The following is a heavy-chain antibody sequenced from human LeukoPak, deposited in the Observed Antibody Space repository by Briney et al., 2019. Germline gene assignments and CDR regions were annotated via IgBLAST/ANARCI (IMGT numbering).Heavy chain of an antibody. D-gene: IGHD3-16*01. CDR1: GFTFSSYA. V-gene: IGHV3-30*18. CDR2: ISYDGSNK. CDR3: ANPFGPSRDY. J-gene: IGHJ4*02. Sequence: GGSLRLSCAASGFTFSSYAMSWVRQAPGKGLEWVAVISYDGSNKYYADSVKGRFTISRDNSKNTLYLQMNSLRAEDTAVYYCANPFGPSRDYWGQGTLVTVSS.